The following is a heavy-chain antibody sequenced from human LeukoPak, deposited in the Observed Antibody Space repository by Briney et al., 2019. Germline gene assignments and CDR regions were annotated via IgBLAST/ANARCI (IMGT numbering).Heavy chain of an antibody. V-gene: IGHV4-34*01. J-gene: IGHJ4*02. CDR2: INHSGST. CDR1: GGSFSGYY. CDR3: ARNRRY. Sequence: LETLSLTCAVYGGSFSGYYWSWIRQPPGKGLEWIGEINHSGSTNYNPSLKSRVTISVDTSKNQFSLKLSSVTAADTAVYYCARNRRYWGQGTLVTVSS.